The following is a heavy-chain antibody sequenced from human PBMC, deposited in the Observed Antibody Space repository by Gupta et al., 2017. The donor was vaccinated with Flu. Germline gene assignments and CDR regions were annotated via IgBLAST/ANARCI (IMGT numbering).Heavy chain of an antibody. D-gene: IGHD3-3*01. CDR1: DYTFTSYG. CDR2: ISAYTDNT. J-gene: IGHJ6*02. V-gene: IGHV1-18*01. Sequence: QVQLVQSGPEVKKPGASVKVSCKASDYTFTSYGLSGVRQAPGKGLEWMGWISAYTDNTYSARKFQGRLTMTTDTSTSTAYMELRSLRPDDTAVYYCARERPQGVVIVSPYYYGMDVWGQGTTVTVSS. CDR3: ARERPQGVVIVSPYYYGMDV.